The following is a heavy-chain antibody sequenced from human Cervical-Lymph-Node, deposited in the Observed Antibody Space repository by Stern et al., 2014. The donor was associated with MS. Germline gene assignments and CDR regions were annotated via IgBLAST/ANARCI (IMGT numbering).Heavy chain of an antibody. CDR2: IWYDGSNK. V-gene: IGHV3-33*01. D-gene: IGHD4-17*01. J-gene: IGHJ3*02. CDR3: ASEPHYGDGPYAFDI. Sequence: VQLVESGGGVVQPGRSLRLSCAASGFTFSSYGMHWVRQAPGKGLEWVAGIWYDGSNKSCAGAVKGRFTISRDNSKNTLYPQMNSLRAEDTAVYYCASEPHYGDGPYAFDIWGQGTMVTVSS. CDR1: GFTFSSYG.